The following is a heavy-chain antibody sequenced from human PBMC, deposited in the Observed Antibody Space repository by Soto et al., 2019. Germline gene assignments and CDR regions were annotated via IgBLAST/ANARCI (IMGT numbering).Heavy chain of an antibody. D-gene: IGHD3-16*01. Sequence: PSETLSLTCTVSGGSISSYYWSWIRQPPGKGLEWIGYIYYSGSTNYNPSLKSRVTISVDTSKNQFSLKLSSVTAADTAVYYCARHRGRESQPFDYWGQGTLVTVSS. J-gene: IGHJ4*02. CDR2: IYYSGST. CDR3: ARHRGRESQPFDY. V-gene: IGHV4-59*08. CDR1: GGSISSYY.